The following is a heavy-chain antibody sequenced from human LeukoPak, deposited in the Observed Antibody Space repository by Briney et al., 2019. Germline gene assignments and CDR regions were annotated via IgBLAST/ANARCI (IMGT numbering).Heavy chain of an antibody. V-gene: IGHV1-46*01. Sequence: ASVKVSCKASGYSFTSYYIHWVRQAPGQGLEWMGIINPSGGSTNYAQKFQDRVTMTRDTSASTVYMELSRLRSDDTAVYYRARDGSGSYFEPNNWFDPWGQGTLVTVSS. CDR3: ARDGSGSYFEPNNWFDP. J-gene: IGHJ5*02. CDR2: INPSGGST. D-gene: IGHD3-10*01. CDR1: GYSFTSYY.